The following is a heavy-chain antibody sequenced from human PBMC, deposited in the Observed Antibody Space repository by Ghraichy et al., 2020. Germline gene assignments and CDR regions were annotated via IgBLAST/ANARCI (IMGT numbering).Heavy chain of an antibody. Sequence: GGSLRLSCAASGFTFSNAWMSWVRQAPGKGLEWVGRIKSKTDGGTTDYAAPVKGRFTISRDDSKNTLYLQMNSLKTEDTAVYYCTTDQPSGYYSGDEDGGSYYYYGMDVWGQGTTVTVSS. V-gene: IGHV3-15*01. CDR2: IKSKTDGGTT. CDR1: GFTFSNAW. D-gene: IGHD3-3*01. CDR3: TTDQPSGYYSGDEDGGSYYYYGMDV. J-gene: IGHJ6*02.